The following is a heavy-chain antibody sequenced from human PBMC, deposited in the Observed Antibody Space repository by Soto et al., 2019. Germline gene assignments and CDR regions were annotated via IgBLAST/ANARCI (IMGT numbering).Heavy chain of an antibody. J-gene: IGHJ5*01. D-gene: IGHD7-27*01. CDR2: IYKSRTT. Sequence: QVQLLESGPGLVKPSQTLSLTCSVSGDSISNLDYFWAWIRQPPGQALEYIGYIYKSRTTYNNPSFVSRVASSVDTSKGQFSLSVPSVAAADTAVYFCARGRYCLTGRCFPNWFDSWGQGALVTVS. V-gene: IGHV4-30-4*01. CDR3: ARGRYCLTGRCFPNWFDS. CDR1: GDSISNLDYF.